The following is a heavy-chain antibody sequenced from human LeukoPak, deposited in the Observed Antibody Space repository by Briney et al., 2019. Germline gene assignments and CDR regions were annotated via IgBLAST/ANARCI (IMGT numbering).Heavy chain of an antibody. J-gene: IGHJ5*02. V-gene: IGHV1-2*02. CDR2: INPNSGGT. Sequence: EASVKVSRKASGYTFTGYYMHWVRQAPGQGLEWMGWINPNSGGTNYAQKFQGRVTMTGDTSISTAYMELSRLRSDDTAVYYCASGGIYYDSSGYETWGQGTLVTVSS. CDR1: GYTFTGYY. CDR3: ASGGIYYDSSGYET. D-gene: IGHD3-22*01.